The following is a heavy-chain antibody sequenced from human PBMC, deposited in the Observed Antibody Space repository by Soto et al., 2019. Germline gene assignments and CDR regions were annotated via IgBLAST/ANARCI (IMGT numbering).Heavy chain of an antibody. CDR2: IYPGDSYT. Sequence: VESLTLYRQVHGYSFTRYWIGWVLQMAAKRLECMGIIYPGDSYTRYSPSFQGQVTISSDKSISTAYLQWSSLKASDTAMYYCARPNRNIEGPAGYYYYGMDVWGQGTTVPVSP. V-gene: IGHV5-51*01. J-gene: IGHJ6*01. CDR1: GYSFTRYW. D-gene: IGHD4-4*01. CDR3: ARPNRNIEGPAGYYYYGMDV.